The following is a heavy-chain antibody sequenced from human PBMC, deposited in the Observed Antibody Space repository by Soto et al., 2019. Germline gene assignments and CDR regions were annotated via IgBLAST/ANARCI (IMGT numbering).Heavy chain of an antibody. Sequence: PGGSLRLSCAVSGFTVNSNYMSWVRQAPGKGLEWVSILYSGGTTHYADSVQGRFTISRDNSKNTLYLQMNSLRAEDTAVYYCARVRGIENAFDIWGQGTMVTVS. CDR2: LYSGGTT. D-gene: IGHD3-10*01. CDR3: ARVRGIENAFDI. V-gene: IGHV3-53*01. J-gene: IGHJ3*02. CDR1: GFTVNSNY.